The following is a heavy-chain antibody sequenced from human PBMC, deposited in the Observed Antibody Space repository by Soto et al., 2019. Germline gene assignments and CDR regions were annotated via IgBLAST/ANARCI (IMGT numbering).Heavy chain of an antibody. J-gene: IGHJ4*02. CDR1: GGSVNSGSYY. D-gene: IGHD1-26*01. CDR3: ARDGGYSGTYHFDY. CDR2: IYYSGST. Sequence: QVQLQESGPGLVKPSETLSLTCTVSGGSVNSGSYYWSWIRQPPGKELEWIGYIYYSGSTNYNPSLKSRVTISVDTSKNQFSLRLSSVTAADTALYYCARDGGYSGTYHFDYWGQGTLVTVSS. V-gene: IGHV4-61*01.